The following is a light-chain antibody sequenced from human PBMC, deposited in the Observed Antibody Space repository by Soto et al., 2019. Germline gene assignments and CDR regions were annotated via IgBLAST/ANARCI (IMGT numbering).Light chain of an antibody. CDR3: QQFNSYPIT. V-gene: IGKV1-13*02. Sequence: AIQLTQSPSSLSASVGDRVTITCRASQDIRGALAWYQQKPGKAPKILLYDVSTLESGVPSRFSGSGSGKDFTLTISSLQPVDFATYYCQQFNSYPITFGQGKRLEIK. CDR2: DVS. J-gene: IGKJ5*01. CDR1: QDIRGA.